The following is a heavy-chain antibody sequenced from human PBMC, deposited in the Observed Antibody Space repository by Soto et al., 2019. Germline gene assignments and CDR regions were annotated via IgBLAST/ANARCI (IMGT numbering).Heavy chain of an antibody. D-gene: IGHD6-19*01. CDR2: IDIGNGNR. V-gene: IGHV1-3*04. CDR3: ATEGRSGWYDY. CDR1: GFTFTDYS. J-gene: IGHJ4*02. Sequence: QDHLVQSGPEVKRPGASVRISCKASGFTFTDYSLHWVRQAPGQGLEWMGWIDIGNGNRKYSQELQGRVTITSDTSASAAYMDLNSLKFEDTAVYYCATEGRSGWYDYWGQGTLVTVSS.